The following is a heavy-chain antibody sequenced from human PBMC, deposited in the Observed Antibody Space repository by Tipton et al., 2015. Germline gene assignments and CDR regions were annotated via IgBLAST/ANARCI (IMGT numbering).Heavy chain of an antibody. CDR3: AKDSAAEADYNGLGFRS. CDR2: ISTEGTT. J-gene: IGHJ5*01. D-gene: IGHD3-10*01. Sequence: SLRLSCAASGFSVRSNDMNWARQAPGQGLEWVSFISTEGTTIYADSVKGRFTISRDTSKNTLYLQMHNLGVEDTAVYYCAKDSAAEADYNGLGFRSWGHGTLVTVSS. V-gene: IGHV3-53*01. CDR1: GFSVRSND.